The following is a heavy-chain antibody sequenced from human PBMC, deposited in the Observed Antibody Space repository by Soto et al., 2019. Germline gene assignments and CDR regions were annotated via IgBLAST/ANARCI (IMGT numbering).Heavy chain of an antibody. J-gene: IGHJ5*02. Sequence: QVQLQQSGPGLVKPSETLSLTCSVSAGSMRNYYWSWIRQPPGKGLEWIGNVDDRGTTKYNPSLRSRVTISVVSAQNKCSLELSSVIAADAAVYDGTSDVSCVGGRWYPSGWGDPFSQGTLVTVSS. CDR1: AGSMRNYY. CDR2: VDDRGTT. V-gene: IGHV4-59*01. D-gene: IGHD6-19*01. CDR3: TSDVSCVGGRWYPSGWGDP.